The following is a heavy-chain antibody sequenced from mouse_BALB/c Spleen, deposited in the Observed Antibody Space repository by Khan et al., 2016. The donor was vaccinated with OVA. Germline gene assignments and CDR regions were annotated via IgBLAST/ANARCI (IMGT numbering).Heavy chain of an antibody. Sequence: QIQLVQSGPELKKPGETVKISCKASGYIFTNYGMNWVKQAPGQGLKWMGWINTYTGEPTYADDFRGRFAFSLETSASTAYLQINNLKNEDTATYFCARPPYFSYTLDYWGQGTSVTVSS. CDR2: INTYTGEP. V-gene: IGHV9-3-1*01. J-gene: IGHJ4*01. D-gene: IGHD2-10*01. CDR3: ARPPYFSYTLDY. CDR1: GYIFTNYG.